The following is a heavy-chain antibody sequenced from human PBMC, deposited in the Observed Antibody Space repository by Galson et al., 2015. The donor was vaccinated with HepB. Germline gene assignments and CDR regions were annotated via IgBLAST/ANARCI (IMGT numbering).Heavy chain of an antibody. CDR3: AKEAGTTSGWDYLDY. V-gene: IGHV3-23*01. J-gene: IGHJ4*02. Sequence: SLRLSCAASGFSFSTYDMNWVRQAPGKGLEWVSAIGSSGFHTYYADSVKGRFTISRDNSRNTLYLDMNTLGAEDTAVYYCAKEAGTTSGWDYLDYWGQGSLVTVSS. D-gene: IGHD6-19*01. CDR2: IGSSGFHT. CDR1: GFSFSTYD.